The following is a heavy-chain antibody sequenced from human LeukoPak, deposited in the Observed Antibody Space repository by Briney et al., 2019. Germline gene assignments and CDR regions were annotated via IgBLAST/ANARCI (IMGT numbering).Heavy chain of an antibody. CDR1: GFTFSSYA. V-gene: IGHV3-23*01. D-gene: IGHD6-19*01. J-gene: IGHJ5*02. CDR3: AKRLYSSGWRGENWFDP. CDR2: ISGSGGST. Sequence: GGSLRLSCAASGFTFSSYAMSWVRQAPGKGLEWVSAISGSGGSTYYADSVKGRFTISRDNSKNTLYLQMNSLRAEDTAVYYCAKRLYSSGWRGENWFDPWGQGTLVTVSS.